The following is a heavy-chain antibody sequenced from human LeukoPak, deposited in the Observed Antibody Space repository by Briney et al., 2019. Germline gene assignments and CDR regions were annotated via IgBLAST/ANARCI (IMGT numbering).Heavy chain of an antibody. Sequence: PSETLSLTCAVYGGSFSGYYWSWIRQPPGKGLEWIGEINHSGSTNYNPSLTSRVTISVDTSKNQFSLKLSSVTAADTAVYYCARGWRGSWYTAYYFDYWGQGTLVTVSS. D-gene: IGHD6-13*01. J-gene: IGHJ4*02. CDR2: INHSGST. CDR1: GGSFSGYY. V-gene: IGHV4-34*01. CDR3: ARGWRGSWYTAYYFDY.